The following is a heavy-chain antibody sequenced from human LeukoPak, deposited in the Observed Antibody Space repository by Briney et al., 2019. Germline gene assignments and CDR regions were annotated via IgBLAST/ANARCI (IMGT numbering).Heavy chain of an antibody. CDR2: IYTGGST. Sequence: WEPRSLTGTVAGGVISSYYWSWIREPAGKGLEWIGRIYTGGSTNYNPSLKSRVTMSVDTSKNQFSLKMSSVTAADTAVYYCARGNYDFWSGELGNFDYWGQGTLVTVSS. D-gene: IGHD3-3*01. J-gene: IGHJ4*02. CDR1: GGVISSYY. V-gene: IGHV4-4*07. CDR3: ARGNYDFWSGELGNFDY.